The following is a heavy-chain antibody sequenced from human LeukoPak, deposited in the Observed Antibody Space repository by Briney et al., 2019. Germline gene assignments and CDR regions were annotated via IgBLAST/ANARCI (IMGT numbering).Heavy chain of an antibody. V-gene: IGHV3-64*01. CDR2: IGSNGDST. CDR1: GFTFINYA. CDR3: ARGNVVGATRPFDY. J-gene: IGHJ4*02. Sequence: GGSLRLSCAGSGFTFINYAMYWVRQAPGKGLENVAGIGSNGDSTYYANSVKGRFTISRDNSKNTLFLQMGSLRAEDMAVYYCARGNVVGATRPFDYWGQGTLVTVSS. D-gene: IGHD1-26*01.